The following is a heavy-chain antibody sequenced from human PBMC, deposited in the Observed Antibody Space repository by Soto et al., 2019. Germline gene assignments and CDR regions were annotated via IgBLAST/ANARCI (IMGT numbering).Heavy chain of an antibody. CDR1: GFAFSDAW. J-gene: IGHJ4*02. CDR2: IKSYVHGGTT. CDR3: IRGADYYMSRYFDY. Sequence: GGSLRLSCEASGFAFSDAWMNWVRQTPGKGLEWVGRIKSYVHGGTTDYAAPVKGRFTLSRDDSKNTLYLQMNSLKTEDTALYYCIRGADYYMSRYFDYWGQGDQVTVSS. D-gene: IGHD3-22*01. V-gene: IGHV3-15*01.